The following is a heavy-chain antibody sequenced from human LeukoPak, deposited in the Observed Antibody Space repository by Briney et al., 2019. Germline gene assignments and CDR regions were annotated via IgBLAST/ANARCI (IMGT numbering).Heavy chain of an antibody. D-gene: IGHD3-16*01. CDR2: ISGSGGRT. CDR3: AKDPLHYGSPHWVDY. CDR1: GFTFSSYA. J-gene: IGHJ4*02. Sequence: GGTLRLSCAASGFTFSSYAMSWVRQVPGKGLEWVTSISGSGGRTYYADSVKGRFTISRDNSKNTLYLQMNNLRAEDTALYYCAKDPLHYGSPHWVDYWGQGTLVTVSS. V-gene: IGHV3-23*01.